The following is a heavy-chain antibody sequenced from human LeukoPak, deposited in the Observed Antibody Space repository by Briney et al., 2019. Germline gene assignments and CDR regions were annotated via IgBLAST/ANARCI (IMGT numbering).Heavy chain of an antibody. CDR2: INTNTGNP. V-gene: IGHV7-4-1*02. J-gene: IGHJ6*02. CDR1: GYTFTIYA. Sequence: ASVKVSFKASGYTFTIYAMNWVRQAPGQGLEWMGWINTNTGNPTYAQGFTGRFVFSLDTSVSTAYLQISSLKAEDTAVYYCAREPLYGDYFPYYYYYGMDVWGQGTTVTVSS. D-gene: IGHD4-17*01. CDR3: AREPLYGDYFPYYYYYGMDV.